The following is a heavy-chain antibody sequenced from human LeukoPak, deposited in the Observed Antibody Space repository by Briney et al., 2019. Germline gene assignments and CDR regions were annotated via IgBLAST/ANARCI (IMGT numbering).Heavy chain of an antibody. V-gene: IGHV4-39*01. Sequence: SETLSLTCTVSGGSLTSGSISTSYYWGWIRHSPEKGLEWLGSIYYSGSTYYNPSLESRVTISVDTSMNEISLKLSSVTAADTAVYYCVRGGLVLLSFWAESNNWFDPWGQGTLVIVSS. CDR3: VRGGLVLLSFWAESNNWFDP. CDR2: IYYSGST. J-gene: IGHJ5*02. CDR1: GGSLTSGSISTSYY. D-gene: IGHD3-16*01.